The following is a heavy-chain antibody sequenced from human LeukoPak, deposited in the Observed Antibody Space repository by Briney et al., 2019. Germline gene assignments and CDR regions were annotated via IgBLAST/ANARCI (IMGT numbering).Heavy chain of an antibody. CDR2: IIPIFGTA. CDR1: GGTFSSYA. D-gene: IGHD2-2*01. V-gene: IGHV1-69*05. Sequence: GASVKVSCKASGGTFSSYAISWVRQAPGQGLEWMGGIIPIFGTANYAQKFQGRVTITTDESTSTAYMELSSLRSGDTAVYYGARSSRFSCSSTSCYYGWFDPWGQGTLVTVSS. CDR3: ARSSRFSCSSTSCYYGWFDP. J-gene: IGHJ5*02.